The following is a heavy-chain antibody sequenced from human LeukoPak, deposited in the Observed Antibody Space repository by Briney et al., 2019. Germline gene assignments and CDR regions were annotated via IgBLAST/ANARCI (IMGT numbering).Heavy chain of an antibody. V-gene: IGHV3-30*02. CDR2: IRYDGSNK. J-gene: IGHJ4*02. D-gene: IGHD3-9*01. Sequence: GGSLRLSCAASGFTFSSYGMHWVRQAPGKGLEWVAFIRYDGSNKYYADSVKGRFTISRDNSKKTLYLQMNSLRAEDTAVYYCAKFSQGYYKYSFDYWGQGTLVTVSS. CDR3: AKFSQGYYKYSFDY. CDR1: GFTFSSYG.